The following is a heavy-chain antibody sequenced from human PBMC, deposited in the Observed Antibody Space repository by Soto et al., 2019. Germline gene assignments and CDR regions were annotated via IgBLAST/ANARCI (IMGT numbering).Heavy chain of an antibody. J-gene: IGHJ4*02. CDR2: INHSGST. Sequence: QVQRQQWGAGLLKPSETLSLTWAVYGGFFSGYYLSWIRQPPGKGLEWIGEINHSGSTNYNPSLKSRVTISVDTSKNQFSLKLSSVTAADTAVYYCARGGFTMVRRFDYWGQGTLVTVSS. V-gene: IGHV4-34*01. CDR3: ARGGFTMVRRFDY. D-gene: IGHD3-10*01. CDR1: GGFFSGYY.